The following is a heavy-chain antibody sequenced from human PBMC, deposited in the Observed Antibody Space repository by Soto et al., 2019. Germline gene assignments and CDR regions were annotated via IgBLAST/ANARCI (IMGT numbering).Heavy chain of an antibody. D-gene: IGHD5-12*01. CDR2: IYHSGST. CDR3: ASQVARWGPYGMDV. V-gene: IGHV4-38-2*01. CDR1: GYSISSGYY. Sequence: SETLSLTCAVSGYSISSGYYWGWIRQPPGKGLEWIGSIYHSGSTYYNPSLKSRVTISVDTSKNQLSLKMTSVTAADTAVYYCASQVARWGPYGMDVWGQGTMVTVSS. J-gene: IGHJ6*02.